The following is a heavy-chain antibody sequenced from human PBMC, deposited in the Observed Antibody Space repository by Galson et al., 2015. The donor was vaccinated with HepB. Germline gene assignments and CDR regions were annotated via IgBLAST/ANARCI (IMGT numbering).Heavy chain of an antibody. CDR2: IYHSGST. J-gene: IGHJ6*02. D-gene: IGHD3-10*01. CDR3: ARSILWFGELGGMDV. Sequence: SETLSLTCAVAGGSISSSNWWSWVRQPPGKGLEWIGEIYHSGSTNYNPSLKSRVTISVDKSKNQFSLKLSSVTAADTAVYYCARSILWFGELGGMDVWGQGTTVTVSS. CDR1: GGSISSSNW. V-gene: IGHV4-4*02.